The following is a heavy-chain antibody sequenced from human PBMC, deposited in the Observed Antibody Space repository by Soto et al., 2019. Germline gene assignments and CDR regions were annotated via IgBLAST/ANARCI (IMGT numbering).Heavy chain of an antibody. CDR1: GYTFTGYY. J-gene: IGHJ4*02. V-gene: IGHV1-2*04. CDR2: INPNSGGT. CDR3: ARDFGYYYDSSGKGPFDY. Sequence: GASVKVSCKASGYTFTGYYMHWVRQAPGQGLEWMGWINPNSGGTNYAQKFQGWVTMTRDTSISTAYMELSRLRSDDTAVYYCARDFGYYYDSSGKGPFDYWGQGTLVTVSS. D-gene: IGHD3-22*01.